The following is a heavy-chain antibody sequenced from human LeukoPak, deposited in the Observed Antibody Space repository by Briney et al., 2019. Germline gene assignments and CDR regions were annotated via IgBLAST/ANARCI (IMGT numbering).Heavy chain of an antibody. CDR1: GYTFTSYA. CDR3: ARTRARYSPGISYFDY. Sequence: GASVKVSCKASGYTFTSYAMHWVRQAPGQRLEWMGWINAGNGNTKYPQKFQGRVTITRDTSASTAYMELSSLRSDDTAVYYCARTRARYSPGISYFDYWGQGTLVTVSS. V-gene: IGHV1-3*01. D-gene: IGHD1-26*01. CDR2: INAGNGNT. J-gene: IGHJ4*02.